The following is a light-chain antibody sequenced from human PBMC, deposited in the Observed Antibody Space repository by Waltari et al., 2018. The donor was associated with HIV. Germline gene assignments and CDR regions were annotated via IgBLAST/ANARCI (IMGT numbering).Light chain of an antibody. CDR3: QQYKDWPPWT. V-gene: IGKV3-15*01. Sequence: EIVMTQYPATLSVSPGERATLSCRASQSVSSDLAWYQQNPGQAPRLLIYGASTRATGVPARFSGSGSGTEFTLSISSLQSEDFGIFYCQQYKDWPPWTFGQGTKVEVK. CDR2: GAS. J-gene: IGKJ1*01. CDR1: QSVSSD.